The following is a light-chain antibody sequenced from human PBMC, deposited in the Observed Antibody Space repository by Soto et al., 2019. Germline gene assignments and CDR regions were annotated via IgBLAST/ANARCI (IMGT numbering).Light chain of an antibody. CDR2: DNN. V-gene: IGLV1-51*01. CDR3: ATWDFSLSAGV. CDR1: RSNIGNNY. J-gene: IGLJ2*01. Sequence: QSVLTQPPSVSAAPGQKVTISCYGSRSNIGNNYVSWYQQLPGTAPKLLIYDNNERPSRIPDRFSGSKSGTSATLGITGLQTGDEADYYCATWDFSLSAGVFGGGTKLTVL.